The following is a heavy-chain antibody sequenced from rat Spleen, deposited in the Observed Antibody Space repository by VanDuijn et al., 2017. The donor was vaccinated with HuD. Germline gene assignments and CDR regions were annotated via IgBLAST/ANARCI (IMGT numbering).Heavy chain of an antibody. CDR2: IDRAGTT. CDR3: ARSTYNNYFDS. V-gene: IGHV3-3*01. D-gene: IGHD1-10*01. CDR1: VYSITSSYR. J-gene: IGHJ2*01. Sequence: QLQESGPGLVKPSQSLSLSCSVTVYSITSSYRWKWIRKFPGDKLEWMGYIDRAGTTNYNPSLKSRISITRDTSKNQFFLHLNSVTTEDTATYYCARSTYNNYFDSWGQGVMVTVSS.